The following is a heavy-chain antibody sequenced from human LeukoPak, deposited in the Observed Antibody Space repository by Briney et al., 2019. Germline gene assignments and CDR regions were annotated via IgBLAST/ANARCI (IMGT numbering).Heavy chain of an antibody. Sequence: PSETLSLTCAVYGGSFSGYYWSWIRQPPGKGLEWIGEINHSGSTNYNPSLKSRVTISVDTSKNQFSLKLSSVTAADTAVYYCARTLPGSEMATIRVYWFDPWGQGTLVTVSS. CDR1: GGSFSGYY. CDR2: INHSGST. D-gene: IGHD5-24*01. J-gene: IGHJ5*02. CDR3: ARTLPGSEMATIRVYWFDP. V-gene: IGHV4-34*01.